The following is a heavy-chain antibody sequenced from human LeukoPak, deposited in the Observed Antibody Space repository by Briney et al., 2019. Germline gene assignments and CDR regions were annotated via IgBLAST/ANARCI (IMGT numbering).Heavy chain of an antibody. Sequence: ASVKVSCKASGGTFSSYAISWVRQAPGQGLEWMGTIIPILGIANYAQKFQGRVTITADKSTSTAYMELSSLRSEDTAVYYCARYSSSSGGDYFDYWGQGTLVTVSS. CDR3: ARYSSSSGGDYFDY. J-gene: IGHJ4*02. CDR2: IIPILGIA. D-gene: IGHD6-6*01. CDR1: GGTFSSYA. V-gene: IGHV1-69*04.